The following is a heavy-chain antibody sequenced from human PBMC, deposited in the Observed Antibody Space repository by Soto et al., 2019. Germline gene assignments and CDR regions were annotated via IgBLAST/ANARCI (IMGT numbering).Heavy chain of an antibody. D-gene: IGHD1-1*01. CDR1: GYTFTSYG. Sequence: QVHLVQSGAEVKKPGASVKVSCKASGYTFTSYGITWVRQAPGQGLEWRGWISAHNGNTDYAQKLQGRVIVPRDTSTSTAYMELRSLISDDTAVYYCARGRYGDYWGQGALVTVSS. CDR3: ARGRYGDY. J-gene: IGHJ4*02. CDR2: ISAHNGNT. V-gene: IGHV1-18*01.